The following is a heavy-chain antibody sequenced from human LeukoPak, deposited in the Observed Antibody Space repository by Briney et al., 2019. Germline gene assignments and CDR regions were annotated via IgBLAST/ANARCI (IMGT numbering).Heavy chain of an antibody. CDR2: IKQDGSEK. CDR3: ARGGSWFDP. D-gene: IGHD3-10*01. V-gene: IGHV3-7*03. CDR1: GFTLSSYA. Sequence: GGSLRLSCAVSGFTLSSYAMSWVRQAPGKGLEWVANIKQDGSEKYYVDSVKGRFTISRDNAKNSLYLQMNSLRAEDTAVYYCARGGSWFDPWGQGTLVTVSS. J-gene: IGHJ5*02.